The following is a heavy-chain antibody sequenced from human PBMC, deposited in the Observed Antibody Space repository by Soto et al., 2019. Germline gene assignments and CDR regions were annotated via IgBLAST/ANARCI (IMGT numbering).Heavy chain of an antibody. CDR1: GYTFTSYA. V-gene: IGHV1-3*04. Sequence: QVQLVQSGAEVKKPGASVKVSCKASGYTFTSYAMLWVRQAPGQRLEWMGWINIGNGNTKYSQKFQGRVTITRDTSASTAYMELSSLRSEDTAVYYCAREPLCGGRCYLNWFDPWGQGTLVTVSS. CDR2: INIGNGNT. CDR3: AREPLCGGRCYLNWFDP. J-gene: IGHJ5*02. D-gene: IGHD2-15*01.